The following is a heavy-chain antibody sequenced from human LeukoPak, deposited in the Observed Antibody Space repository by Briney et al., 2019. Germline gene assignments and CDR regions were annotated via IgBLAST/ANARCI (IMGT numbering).Heavy chain of an antibody. J-gene: IGHJ5*02. CDR3: AKEGLRYFDWSYQFDP. Sequence: GGSLRLSCAASGFTFSDYYMSWIRQAPGKGLEWVSAISGSGGSTYYADSVKGRFTISRDNSKNTLYLQMNSLRAEDTAVYYCAKEGLRYFDWSYQFDPWGQGTLVTVSS. CDR1: GFTFSDYY. D-gene: IGHD3-9*01. V-gene: IGHV3-23*01. CDR2: ISGSGGST.